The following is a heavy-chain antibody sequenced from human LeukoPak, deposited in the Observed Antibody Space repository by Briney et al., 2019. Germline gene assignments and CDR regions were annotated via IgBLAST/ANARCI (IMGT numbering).Heavy chain of an antibody. J-gene: IGHJ3*02. CDR3: ASQYYDFWSGYPDAFDI. V-gene: IGHV4-39*01. CDR2: IYYSGST. Sequence: PSETLSLTLTVSGGSISSSSYYWGWIRRPPGKGLEWIGSIYYSGSTYYYPSLKRGVTISVATVKLQFSLKLSSVTTADTAVYYCASQYYDFWSGYPDAFDIWGQGTMVTVSS. D-gene: IGHD3-3*01. CDR1: GGSISSSSYY.